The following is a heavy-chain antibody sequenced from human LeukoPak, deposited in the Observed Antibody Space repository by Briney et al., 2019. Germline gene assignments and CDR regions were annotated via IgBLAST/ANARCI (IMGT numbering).Heavy chain of an antibody. Sequence: ASVKVSCKVSGYTLTELSMHWVRQAPGKGLEWMGGFDPEDGETIYAQKFQGRVTMTEDTSTDTAYMELSSLRSEDTAVYYCATGPTGSSQASLGMGVWGKGTTVTVSS. CDR1: GYTLTELS. V-gene: IGHV1-24*01. CDR2: FDPEDGET. CDR3: ATGPTGSSQASLGMGV. J-gene: IGHJ6*04. D-gene: IGHD2-8*02.